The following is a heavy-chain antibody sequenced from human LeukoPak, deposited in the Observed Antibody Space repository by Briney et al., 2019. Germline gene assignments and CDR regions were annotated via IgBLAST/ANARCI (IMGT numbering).Heavy chain of an antibody. D-gene: IGHD6-19*01. CDR1: GYTFTGYY. V-gene: IGHV1-2*02. Sequence: GASVKVSCKASGYTFTGYYMHWVRQAPGQGLEWMGWINPNSGGTNYAQKFQGRVTMTRDTSISTAYMELSRLRSDDTAVYYCARDLHTSTVAGTQVVDYWGQGTLVTVSS. J-gene: IGHJ4*02. CDR3: ARDLHTSTVAGTQVVDY. CDR2: INPNSGGT.